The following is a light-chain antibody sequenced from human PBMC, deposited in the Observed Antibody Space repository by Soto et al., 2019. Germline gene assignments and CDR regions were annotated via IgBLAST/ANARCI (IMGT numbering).Light chain of an antibody. Sequence: PGERVTLSCRASQSVSSSYLAWYQQRPGQVPRLLIYGGSSRATGTPDRFSGSGSGTHFTLTISRLEPEDFAVFYCHQYVTSPPTFGQGTKVDIK. CDR1: QSVSSSY. CDR3: HQYVTSPPT. V-gene: IGKV3-20*01. CDR2: GGS. J-gene: IGKJ1*01.